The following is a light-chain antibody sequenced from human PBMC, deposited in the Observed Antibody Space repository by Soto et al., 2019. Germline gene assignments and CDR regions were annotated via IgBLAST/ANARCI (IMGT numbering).Light chain of an antibody. CDR2: DDN. Sequence: QSVLTQPPSVSAAPGQKVTISFSGSSSNIGGNSVSWYQQLPGTAPKLLIYDDNKRPSGIPDRFSGSKSGTSATLGITGFQTGDGADYYCGSWDSSLSAYVFGTGTKVTVL. CDR1: SSNIGGNS. V-gene: IGLV1-51*01. CDR3: GSWDSSLSAYV. J-gene: IGLJ1*01.